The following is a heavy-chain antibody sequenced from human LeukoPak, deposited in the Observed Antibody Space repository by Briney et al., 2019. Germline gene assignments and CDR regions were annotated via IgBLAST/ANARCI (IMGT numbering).Heavy chain of an antibody. CDR1: GYSFTSYW. Sequence: GESLKISCKGSGYSFTSYWIGWVRQMPGKSLEWMGIIYPGDSDTRYSPSFQGQVTISADKSISTAYLQWSSLKASDTAMYYCARHHSIVGATVDYWGQGTLVTVSS. J-gene: IGHJ4*02. V-gene: IGHV5-51*01. CDR2: IYPGDSDT. D-gene: IGHD1-26*01. CDR3: ARHHSIVGATVDY.